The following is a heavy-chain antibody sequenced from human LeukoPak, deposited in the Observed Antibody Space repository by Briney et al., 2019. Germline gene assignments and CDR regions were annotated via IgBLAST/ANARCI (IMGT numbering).Heavy chain of an antibody. J-gene: IGHJ5*02. CDR2: IYYSGST. Sequence: SETLSLTCTVSGGSISGYFWSWIRQPPGKGLEWIGYIYYSGSTNYNPSLKSRVTISVDTSKNQFSLKLSSVTAADTAVYYCARDPVEGWFDLWGQGTLVTVSS. CDR1: GGSISGYF. D-gene: IGHD4-23*01. CDR3: ARDPVEGWFDL. V-gene: IGHV4-59*01.